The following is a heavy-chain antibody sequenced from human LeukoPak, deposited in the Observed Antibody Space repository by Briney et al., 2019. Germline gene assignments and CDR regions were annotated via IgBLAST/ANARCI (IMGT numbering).Heavy chain of an antibody. Sequence: GGSLRLSCAASGFALSDYWMHWVRQAPGKGRVWVSRINSEGGLISYADSVKGRFTIYRDNAKSTLYLQMNSLTAEDTAMYYCTRAAEQRPIDYWGQGTLVTVSS. J-gene: IGHJ4*02. D-gene: IGHD6-25*01. V-gene: IGHV3-74*01. CDR3: TRAAEQRPIDY. CDR2: INSEGGLI. CDR1: GFALSDYW.